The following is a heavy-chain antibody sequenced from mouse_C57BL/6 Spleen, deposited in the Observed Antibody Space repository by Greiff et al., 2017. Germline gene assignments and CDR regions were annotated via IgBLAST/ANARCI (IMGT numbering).Heavy chain of an antibody. CDR3: ASGVLLPWDFDY. D-gene: IGHD1-1*01. V-gene: IGHV5-17*01. CDR2: ISSGSSTI. CDR1: GFTFSDYG. J-gene: IGHJ2*01. Sequence: EVKLVESGGGLVKPGGSLKLSCAASGFTFSDYGMHWVRQAPEKGLEWVAYISSGSSTIYYADTVKSRFTICRDNAKNTLFLQMTSLRSEDTAMYYCASGVLLPWDFDYWGQGTTLTVSS.